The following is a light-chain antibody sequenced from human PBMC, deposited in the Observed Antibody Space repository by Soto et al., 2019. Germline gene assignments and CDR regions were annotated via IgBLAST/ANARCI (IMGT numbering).Light chain of an antibody. V-gene: IGKV3D-20*02. Sequence: EFVLTQSPGTLSLSPGERATLSCRASQTVRNNYLAWYQQKPGQAPRLLIYDASSRATGIPDRFSGGGSGTDFTLTISSLEPEDFAVYYCQQRSNWLGRITFGPGTKVDIK. CDR1: QTVRNNY. CDR2: DAS. J-gene: IGKJ3*01. CDR3: QQRSNWLGRIT.